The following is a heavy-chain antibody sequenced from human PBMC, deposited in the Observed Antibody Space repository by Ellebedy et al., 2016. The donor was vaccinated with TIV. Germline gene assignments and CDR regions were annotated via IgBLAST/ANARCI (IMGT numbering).Heavy chain of an antibody. CDR2: IIPIFGTA. D-gene: IGHD2-21*02. V-gene: IGHV1-69*13. J-gene: IGHJ2*01. Sequence: AASVKVSCKASGGTFSSYAISWVRQAPGQGLEWMGGIIPIFGTANYAQKFQGRVTITADESTSTAYMELSSLRSEDTAVYYCARDGGAAYCGGDCYSPPNWYFDLWGRGTLVTVSS. CDR3: ARDGGAAYCGGDCYSPPNWYFDL. CDR1: GGTFSSYA.